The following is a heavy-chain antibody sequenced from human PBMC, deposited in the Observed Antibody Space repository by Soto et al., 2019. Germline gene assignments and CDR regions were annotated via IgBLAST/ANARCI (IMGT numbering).Heavy chain of an antibody. D-gene: IGHD6-19*01. CDR2: ISSSSSYI. Sequence: EVQLVKSGGGLVKPGGSLRLSCAASGFTFSSYSMNWVRQAPGKGLEWVSSISSSSSYIYYADSVKGRFTISRDNAKNSLYLQMNSLRAEDTAVYYCARTPQQWLVYWYFDLWGRGTLVTVSS. J-gene: IGHJ2*01. CDR1: GFTFSSYS. CDR3: ARTPQQWLVYWYFDL. V-gene: IGHV3-21*01.